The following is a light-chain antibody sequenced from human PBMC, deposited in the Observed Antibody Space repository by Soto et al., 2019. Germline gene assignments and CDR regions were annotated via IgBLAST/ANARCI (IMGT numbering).Light chain of an antibody. J-gene: IGKJ1*01. CDR1: QRIGSSS. Sequence: EIVLTQSPGTLSLSPGGRATLSCRASQRIGSSSLAWYQQKPGQAPRLLIYGASSRATGIPDRFSGSGSGTDFTLTISRLEPEDFAVYFCQHYGSSPGGTFGQGTKVEI. CDR2: GAS. CDR3: QHYGSSPGGT. V-gene: IGKV3-20*01.